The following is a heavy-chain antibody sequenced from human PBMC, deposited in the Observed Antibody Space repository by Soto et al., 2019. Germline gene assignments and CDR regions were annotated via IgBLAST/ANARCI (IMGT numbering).Heavy chain of an antibody. CDR3: ASSAMTTVTTFAY. Sequence: PSETLSLTCTVAGGSISSSSYYWGWIRQPPGKGLEWIGSIYYSGSTYYNPSLKSRVTISVDTSKNQFSLKLSSVTAADTAVYYCASSAMTTVTTFAYWGQGTLVPVSS. D-gene: IGHD4-17*01. V-gene: IGHV4-39*01. J-gene: IGHJ4*02. CDR1: GGSISSSSYY. CDR2: IYYSGST.